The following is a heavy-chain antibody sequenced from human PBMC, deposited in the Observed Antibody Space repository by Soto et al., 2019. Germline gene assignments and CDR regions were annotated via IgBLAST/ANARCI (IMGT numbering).Heavy chain of an antibody. V-gene: IGHV4-38-2*01. D-gene: IGHD2-21*02. J-gene: IGHJ5*02. CDR1: GYSIRNGYY. CDR2: IYHSGST. Sequence: KPSETLSLTCAVSGYSIRNGYYWGWIRQPPGKGLEWIGTIYHSGSTYYNPSLKSRVTISVDASENHFSLKLSSVTAADTAVYYCARVGPYCGGDCYSPPPWGQGTLVTVYS. CDR3: ARVGPYCGGDCYSPPP.